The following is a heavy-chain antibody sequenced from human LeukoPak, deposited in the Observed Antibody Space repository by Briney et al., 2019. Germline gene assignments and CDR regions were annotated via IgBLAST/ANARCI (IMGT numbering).Heavy chain of an antibody. J-gene: IGHJ4*02. V-gene: IGHV4-34*01. D-gene: IGHD1-14*01. Sequence: PSETLSLTCAVYGGSFSGYYWSWIRQPPGKGLEWIGEINHSGSTNYNPSLKSRVTISVDTSKNQFSLKLSSVTAADTAVCYCARARQLPLKNQYYFDYWGQGTLVTVSS. CDR3: ARARQLPLKNQYYFDY. CDR2: INHSGST. CDR1: GGSFSGYY.